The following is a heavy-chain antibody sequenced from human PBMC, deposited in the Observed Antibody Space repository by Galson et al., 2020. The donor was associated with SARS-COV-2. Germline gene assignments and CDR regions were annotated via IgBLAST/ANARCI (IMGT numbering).Heavy chain of an antibody. CDR2: IYYSGST. CDR1: GGSISSSRYY. D-gene: IGHD3-9*01. Sequence: SETLSLTCTVSGGSISSSRYYWGWIRQPPGKGLEWIGSIYYSGSTYYNPSLKSRVTIYVDTSKNQFSLKLSSVTAADTAVYYCARNNVLRYFDWLSNWYFDLWGRGTLVTVSS. V-gene: IGHV4-39*01. CDR3: ARNNVLRYFDWLSNWYFDL. J-gene: IGHJ2*01.